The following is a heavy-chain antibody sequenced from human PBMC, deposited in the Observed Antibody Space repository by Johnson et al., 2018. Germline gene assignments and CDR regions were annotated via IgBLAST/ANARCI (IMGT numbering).Heavy chain of an antibody. CDR3: ARESLAAAGYFQH. D-gene: IGHD6-13*01. Sequence: QVQLQESGPGLVKPSQTLSLTCTVSGGSISSGSYYWSWIRQPAGKGLEWIGRIYTSGSTNYNPSLKSRVTISVDTSKNQFSLKLSSVTAADTAVYYCARESLAAAGYFQHWGQGTLVTGSS. CDR2: IYTSGST. J-gene: IGHJ1*01. CDR1: GGSISSGSYY. V-gene: IGHV4-61*02.